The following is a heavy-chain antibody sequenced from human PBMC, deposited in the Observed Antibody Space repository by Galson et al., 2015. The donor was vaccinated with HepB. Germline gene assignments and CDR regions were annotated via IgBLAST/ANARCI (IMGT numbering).Heavy chain of an antibody. J-gene: IGHJ6*03. CDR3: ARVERIEAGDFWSGYSYYYYMDV. D-gene: IGHD3-3*01. CDR2: ISGRDSTT. Sequence: CAVSGFTISDNYMSWIRQAPGKGLEWVSYISGRDSTTHYADSVQGRFTISRDNARNSLYLQMTSLRAEDTALYYCARVERIEAGDFWSGYSYYYYMDVWGKGTSVTVSS. CDR1: GFTISDNY. V-gene: IGHV3-11*01.